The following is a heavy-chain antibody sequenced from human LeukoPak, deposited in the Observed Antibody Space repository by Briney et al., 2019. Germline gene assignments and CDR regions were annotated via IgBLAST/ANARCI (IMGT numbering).Heavy chain of an antibody. Sequence: SGGSLRLSCAASGLTFRNNWMHWVRHGPGKGLVWISRINSDGGGAIYADSVKGRFTVSRDNAKNTLYLQMNSLRAEDTAVYYCARDVPHNWFDTWGQGTLVTVSS. CDR3: ARDVPHNWFDT. J-gene: IGHJ5*02. V-gene: IGHV3-74*01. CDR2: INSDGGGA. CDR1: GLTFRNNW.